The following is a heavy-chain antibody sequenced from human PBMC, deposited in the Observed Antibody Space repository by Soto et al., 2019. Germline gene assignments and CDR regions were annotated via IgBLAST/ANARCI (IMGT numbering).Heavy chain of an antibody. CDR2: IKQDGSEK. CDR3: ARDSNTAMVTEPVYGMDV. D-gene: IGHD5-18*01. V-gene: IGHV3-7*05. Sequence: GGSLRLSCAASGFTFSSYWMSWVRQAPGKGLEWVANIKQDGSEKYYVDSVKGRFTISRDNAKNSLYLQMNSLRAEDTAVYYCARDSNTAMVTEPVYGMDVWGQETTVTVSS. J-gene: IGHJ6*02. CDR1: GFTFSSYW.